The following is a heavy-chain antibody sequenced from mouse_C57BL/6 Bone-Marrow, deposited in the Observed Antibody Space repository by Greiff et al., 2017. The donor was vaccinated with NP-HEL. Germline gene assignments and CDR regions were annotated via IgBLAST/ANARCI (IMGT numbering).Heavy chain of an antibody. V-gene: IGHV1-64*01. CDR2: LHPNSGST. Sequence: VQLQQPGAELVKPGASVKLSCKASGYTFTSYWMHWVKQRPGQGLAWIGMLHPNSGSTTYNEKFQSKATLTVDKSSSTASLQLSSRTFDDSAVYYCAFHWAYYCDYWGQGTTLTVSS. CDR3: AFHWAYYCDY. CDR1: GYTFTSYW. J-gene: IGHJ2*01. D-gene: IGHD4-1*01.